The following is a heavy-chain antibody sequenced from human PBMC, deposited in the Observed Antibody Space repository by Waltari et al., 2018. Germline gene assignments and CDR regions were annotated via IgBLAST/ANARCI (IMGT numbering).Heavy chain of an antibody. CDR1: GGSFSGSY. Sequence: QVQLQQWGAGLLKPSATLSLTCAVYGGSFSGSYCRWIRQPPGKGLEWIGEINHSGSTNYNPSLKSRVTISVDTSKNQFSLKLSSVTAADTAVYYCARDQLGTRAFDIWGQGTMVTVSS. D-gene: IGHD3-3*02. CDR3: ARDQLGTRAFDI. V-gene: IGHV4-34*01. J-gene: IGHJ3*02. CDR2: INHSGST.